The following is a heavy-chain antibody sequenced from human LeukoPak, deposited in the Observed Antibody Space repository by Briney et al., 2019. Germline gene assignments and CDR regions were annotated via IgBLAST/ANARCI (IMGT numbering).Heavy chain of an antibody. Sequence: GSLRLSCAASGFTFRNYSMNWVRQAPGKGLECISYISSSSTTIYYADSVKGRFTISRDNAKNSLYLQMNSLRAEDTAVYYCARGRGLTIFGVVSWFDPWGQGTLVTVSS. J-gene: IGHJ5*02. CDR3: ARGRGLTIFGVVSWFDP. CDR2: ISSSSTTI. D-gene: IGHD3-3*01. CDR1: GFTFRNYS. V-gene: IGHV3-48*04.